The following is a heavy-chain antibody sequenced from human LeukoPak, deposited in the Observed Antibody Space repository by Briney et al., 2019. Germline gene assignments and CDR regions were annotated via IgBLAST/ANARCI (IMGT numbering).Heavy chain of an antibody. CDR1: GFTFSSYA. CDR2: ISGSGCST. Sequence: PGGSLRLSCAASGFTFSSYAMSWVRQAPGKGREWVSAISGSGCSTYYADSVKGRFTISRDNSKNTLSLQMNNLRAEDTAIYYCAKGRYSSNWAPFDPWGQGTLVTASS. V-gene: IGHV3-23*01. CDR3: AKGRYSSNWAPFDP. J-gene: IGHJ5*02. D-gene: IGHD4-11*01.